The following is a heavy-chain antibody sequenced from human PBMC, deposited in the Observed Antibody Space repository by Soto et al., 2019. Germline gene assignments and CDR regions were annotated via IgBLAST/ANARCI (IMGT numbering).Heavy chain of an antibody. CDR1: SGSIIGYY. D-gene: IGHD6-19*01. Sequence: PSETLSLTCTVSSGSIIGYYWNWLPQPPGKGLEWIGYIYSIGSTNYNPSLRSRVTMSIDTPQEQFSLKLSYVTATDPAVYYCARDVDLPLVGTGFGCWGRGTLVTVSS. CDR2: IYSIGST. CDR3: ARDVDLPLVGTGFGC. J-gene: IGHJ4*02. V-gene: IGHV4-4*08.